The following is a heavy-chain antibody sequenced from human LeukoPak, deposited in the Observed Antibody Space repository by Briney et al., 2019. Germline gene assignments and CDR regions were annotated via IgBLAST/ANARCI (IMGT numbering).Heavy chain of an antibody. CDR2: ISYDGSNK. CDR3: ARRRNDYGLDY. CDR1: GFTFSNYA. V-gene: IGHV3-30-3*01. J-gene: IGHJ4*02. Sequence: PGGSLRLSCAASGFTFSNYAMHWVRQAPGKGLEWMSVISYDGSNKYYADSVKGRFTISRDNSKNTLYLQMNSLRPEDTAVYYCARRRNDYGLDYWGQGTLVTVSS. D-gene: IGHD4-17*01.